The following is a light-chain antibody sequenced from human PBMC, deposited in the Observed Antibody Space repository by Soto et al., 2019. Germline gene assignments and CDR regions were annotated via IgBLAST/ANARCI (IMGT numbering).Light chain of an antibody. Sequence: QSVLTQPPSASGTPGQRVTLSCSGRSSNIGSNTVNWYQQLPGTAPKLLIYSNNQRPSGVPDRFSGSKSGTSASLAISGLQSEDEADYYCAAWDDSLNGRVFGTGTKLTVL. V-gene: IGLV1-44*01. CDR1: SSNIGSNT. J-gene: IGLJ1*01. CDR3: AAWDDSLNGRV. CDR2: SNN.